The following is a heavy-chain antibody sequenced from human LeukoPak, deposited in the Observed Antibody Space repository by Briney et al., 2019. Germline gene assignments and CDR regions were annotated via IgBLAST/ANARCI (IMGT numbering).Heavy chain of an antibody. Sequence: PGGSLRLSCAASGFTFSSYWMSWVRQAPGKGLEWVANIKQDGSEKYYVDSVKGRFTISRDNSKNTLYLQMNSLRAEDTAVYYCATYYGSGSYSGNYFDYWGQGTLVTVSS. CDR2: IKQDGSEK. CDR3: ATYYGSGSYSGNYFDY. J-gene: IGHJ4*02. CDR1: GFTFSSYW. D-gene: IGHD3-10*01. V-gene: IGHV3-7*03.